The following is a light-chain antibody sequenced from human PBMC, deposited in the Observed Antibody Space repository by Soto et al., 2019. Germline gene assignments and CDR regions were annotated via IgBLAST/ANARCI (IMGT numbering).Light chain of an antibody. J-gene: IGKJ2*01. CDR1: QSVSNNY. CDR3: QQYGSSPPYT. Sequence: EVVLTQSPGTLSLSPGERATLSCRASQSVSNNYLAWYQQKPGQAPRLLIFGSSDRATGIPDRFSGSGSGTDFTLTISRLEREDFSVYYCQQYGSSPPYTLGQGTKLEIK. V-gene: IGKV3-20*01. CDR2: GSS.